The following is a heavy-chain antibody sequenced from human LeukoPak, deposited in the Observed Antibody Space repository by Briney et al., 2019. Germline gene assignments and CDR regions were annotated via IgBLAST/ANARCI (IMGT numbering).Heavy chain of an antibody. V-gene: IGHV3-21*01. J-gene: IGHJ6*02. Sequence: PGGSLRLSCAASGFTFSSYSMNWVRQAPGKGLEWVSSISSSSSYIYYADSEKGRFTISRDNAKNSLYLQMNSLRAEDTAVYYCARDLSSGWHIDFYHGMDVWGQGTTVTVSS. CDR2: ISSSSSYI. CDR3: ARDLSSGWHIDFYHGMDV. D-gene: IGHD6-19*01. CDR1: GFTFSSYS.